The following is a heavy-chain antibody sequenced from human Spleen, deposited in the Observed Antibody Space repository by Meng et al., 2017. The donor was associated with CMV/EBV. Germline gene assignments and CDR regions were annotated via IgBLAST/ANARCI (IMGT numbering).Heavy chain of an antibody. D-gene: IGHD3/OR15-3a*01. CDR1: GFTFDDYG. V-gene: IGHV3-23*01. CDR2: ISGGGGTT. CDR3: AKNFRTEGTVKWYFDL. Sequence: GESLKISCAASGFTFDDYGMNWVRQAPGKGLEWVSAISGGGGTTYYGDSVKARFTISRDNSKNTLYLQINSLRDEDTAVYFCAKNFRTEGTVKWYFDLWGRGTLVTVSS. J-gene: IGHJ2*01.